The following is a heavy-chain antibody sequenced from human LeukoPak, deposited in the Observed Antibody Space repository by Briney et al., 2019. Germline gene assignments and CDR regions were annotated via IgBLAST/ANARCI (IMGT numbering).Heavy chain of an antibody. CDR2: MNPNSGNT. D-gene: IGHD2-2*02. CDR1: GYTFTSYD. V-gene: IGHV1-8*03. J-gene: IGHJ6*03. CDR3: ARGFTVPAGITYYYYMDV. Sequence: ASVKVSCKASGYTFTSYDINWVRQATGQGLEWMGWMNPNSGNTGYAQKFQGRVTITRNTSISTAYMELSSLRSEDTAVYYCARGFTVPAGITYYYYMDVWGKETTVTVSS.